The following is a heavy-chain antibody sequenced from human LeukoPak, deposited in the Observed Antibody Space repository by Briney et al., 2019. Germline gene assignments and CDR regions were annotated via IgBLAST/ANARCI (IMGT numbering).Heavy chain of an antibody. CDR1: GFTFNNYA. CDR3: AKDVVVVTSGSNAFDI. V-gene: IGHV3-23*01. J-gene: IGHJ3*02. Sequence: GGSLRLSCAASGFTFNNYAMSWVRQAPGKGLEWVSSISGSGGSTYYADSVKGRLTISRDNSKNTLYLQMNSLRAEDTAVYYCAKDVVVVTSGSNAFDIWGQGTMVTVSS. D-gene: IGHD2-21*02. CDR2: ISGSGGST.